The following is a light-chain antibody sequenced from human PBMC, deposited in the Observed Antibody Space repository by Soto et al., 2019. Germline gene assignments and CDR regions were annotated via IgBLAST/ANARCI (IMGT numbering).Light chain of an antibody. CDR2: AAS. CDR1: QAISSY. J-gene: IGKJ1*01. V-gene: IGKV1-27*01. Sequence: DIGMTQSPSSLSASVGDRVTITCRASQAISSYLAWYQQKPGKVPKLLIYAASTLQSGVPSRFSGSGSGTDFTLTISTLQPEDVATDYCQNYNSAPRAFGQGTKVEIK. CDR3: QNYNSAPRA.